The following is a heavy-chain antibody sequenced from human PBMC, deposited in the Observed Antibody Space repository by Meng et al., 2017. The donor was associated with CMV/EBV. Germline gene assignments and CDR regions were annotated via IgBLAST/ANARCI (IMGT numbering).Heavy chain of an antibody. J-gene: IGHJ5*02. Sequence: SCAASGFTFSSYAMHWVRQAPGKGLEWVAVISYDGSNKYYADSGKGRFTISRDNSKNTLYLQMNSLRAEDTAVYYCASAAYDFWSGYYSGNWFDPWGQGTLVTVSS. CDR3: ASAAYDFWSGYYSGNWFDP. D-gene: IGHD3-3*01. CDR1: GFTFSSYA. V-gene: IGHV3-30*04. CDR2: ISYDGSNK.